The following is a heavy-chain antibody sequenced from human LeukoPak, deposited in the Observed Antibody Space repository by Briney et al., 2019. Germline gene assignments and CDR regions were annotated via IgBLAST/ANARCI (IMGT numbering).Heavy chain of an antibody. CDR3: ARDGFGEFVGGMDV. CDR2: IYSGGTT. CDR1: GFTVSSNY. V-gene: IGHV3-66*01. J-gene: IGHJ6*02. Sequence: GGSLRLSCAASGFTVSSNYMSWVRQAPGKGLEWVSVIYSGGTTYYADSVKGRFTISRDNSKNTLYLQMNSLRAEDTAVYYCARDGFGEFVGGMDVWGQGTTVTVSS. D-gene: IGHD3-10*01.